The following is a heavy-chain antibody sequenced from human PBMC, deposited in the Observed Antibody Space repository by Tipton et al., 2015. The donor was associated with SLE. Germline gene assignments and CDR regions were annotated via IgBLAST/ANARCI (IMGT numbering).Heavy chain of an antibody. CDR3: AKEGMRFLEWLDY. Sequence: GSLRLSCAASGFSFSTYAMSWVRQAPGTGLEWVSGITGSRGIDGTKYYADSVRGRFTISRDNSKNTLYLQMNSLRAEDTAVYYCAKEGMRFLEWLDYWGQGTLVTVSS. V-gene: IGHV3-23*01. CDR1: GFSFSTYA. D-gene: IGHD3-3*01. J-gene: IGHJ4*02. CDR2: ITGSRGIDGTK.